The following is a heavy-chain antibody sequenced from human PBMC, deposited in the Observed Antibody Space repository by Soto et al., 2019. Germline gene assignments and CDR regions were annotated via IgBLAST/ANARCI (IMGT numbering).Heavy chain of an antibody. CDR2: IGTAGDT. J-gene: IGHJ3*02. Sequence: GGSLRLSCAASGFTFSSYDMHWVRQATGKGLEWVSAIGTAGDTYYPGSEKGRFTITRENAKNSLYLQMNSLRAGDTAVYYCARSKGVDRPCLDDAFDIWGQGTMVTVSS. V-gene: IGHV3-13*01. CDR1: GFTFSSYD. D-gene: IGHD1-1*01. CDR3: ARSKGVDRPCLDDAFDI.